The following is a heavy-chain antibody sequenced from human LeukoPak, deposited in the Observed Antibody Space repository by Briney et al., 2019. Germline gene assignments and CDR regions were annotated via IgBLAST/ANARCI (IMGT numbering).Heavy chain of an antibody. CDR3: AKARGIAVAATPDY. J-gene: IGHJ4*02. D-gene: IGHD6-19*01. CDR2: VNANRGGT. CDR1: GYTVTGYD. V-gene: IGHV1-2*02. Sequence: ASVKVSCKASGYTVTGYDMHWVRQAPGQGLEWRGWVNANRGGTDYAQKFQGRVTMTTDTSISTAYLELSRLRSDDTAVYYCAKARGIAVAATPDYWGQGTLVTVSS.